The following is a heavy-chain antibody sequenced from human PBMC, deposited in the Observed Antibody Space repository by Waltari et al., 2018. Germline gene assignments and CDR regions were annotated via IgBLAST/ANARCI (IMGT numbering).Heavy chain of an antibody. D-gene: IGHD5-18*01. CDR1: GFTFSSYR. CDR2: LRYDGNEK. CDR3: VKDGTTGYIYGKAFDL. Sequence: DVQLVESGGDLVRPGGSLRLSCTASGFTFSSYRMTWFRQAPGQGLRWVSKLRYDGNEKNYVYSVKGRFTISRDNFNNALYLQMNSLRDDDTAVYYCVKDGTTGYIYGKAFDLWGQGTLVTVSS. J-gene: IGHJ4*02. V-gene: IGHV3-7*03.